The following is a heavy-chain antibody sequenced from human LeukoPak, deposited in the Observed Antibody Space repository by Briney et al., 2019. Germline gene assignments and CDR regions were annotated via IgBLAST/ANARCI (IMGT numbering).Heavy chain of an antibody. D-gene: IGHD6-13*01. CDR3: ARVNFLSPAAGKGRNWFDP. CDR1: GYSISSGYY. V-gene: IGHV4-38-2*02. J-gene: IGHJ5*02. Sequence: PSETLSLTCTVSGYSISSGYYWGWIRQPPGKGLEWIGSIYHSGSTYYNPSLKSRVTISVDTSKNQFSLKLSSVTAADTAVYYCARVNFLSPAAGKGRNWFDPWGQGTLVTVSS. CDR2: IYHSGST.